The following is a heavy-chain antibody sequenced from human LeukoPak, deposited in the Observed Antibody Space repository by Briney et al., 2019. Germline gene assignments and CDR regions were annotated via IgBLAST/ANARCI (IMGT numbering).Heavy chain of an antibody. D-gene: IGHD6-13*01. Sequence: PSETLSLTCSVSAYSISSGYYWGWIRQPPGKGLEWIGSIYYSGSTYYNPFLKSRVTISVDTSKNQFSLKLSSVTAADTAVYYCARERSYSSSWYDGLDYWGQGTLVTVSS. V-gene: IGHV4-38-2*02. CDR2: IYYSGST. CDR3: ARERSYSSSWYDGLDY. J-gene: IGHJ4*02. CDR1: AYSISSGYY.